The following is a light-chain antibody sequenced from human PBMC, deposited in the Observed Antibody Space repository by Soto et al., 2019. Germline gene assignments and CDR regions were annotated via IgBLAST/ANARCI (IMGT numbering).Light chain of an antibody. Sequence: EIVLTQYPATVCVSPGERATLSCRASQSVSSNLAWYQQKPGQAPRLLIYGASTRATGIPARFSGSGSGTEFTLTISSLQSEDFAVYYCQQYNNWPWTFGQGTKVDIK. CDR1: QSVSSN. J-gene: IGKJ1*01. CDR2: GAS. CDR3: QQYNNWPWT. V-gene: IGKV3-15*01.